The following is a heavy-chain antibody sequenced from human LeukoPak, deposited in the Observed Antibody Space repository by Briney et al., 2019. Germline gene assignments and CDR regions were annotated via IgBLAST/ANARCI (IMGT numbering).Heavy chain of an antibody. CDR3: ATEGGWQPTDYGDHVY. J-gene: IGHJ4*02. CDR1: GYTFTNYG. V-gene: IGHV1-18*01. Sequence: ASVKVSCKASGYTFTNYGITWVGQAPGQGLEWMGWISPYNGNTNYPRKLQGRVTMTTDTSTSTAYMELRSLRSDDTALYYCATEGGWQPTDYGDHVYWGQGTLVTVSS. D-gene: IGHD4-17*01. CDR2: ISPYNGNT.